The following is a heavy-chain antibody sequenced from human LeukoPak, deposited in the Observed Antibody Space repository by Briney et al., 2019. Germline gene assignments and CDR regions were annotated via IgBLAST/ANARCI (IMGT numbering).Heavy chain of an antibody. Sequence: SETLSLTCTVSGGSISSYYWSWIRQPPGKGLEWIGYIYYSGSTNYNPSLKSRVTISVDTSKTQFSLKLSSVTAADTAVYYCARGQDYVWGSYRSYYYYGMDVWGQGTTVTVSS. J-gene: IGHJ6*02. D-gene: IGHD3-16*02. CDR2: IYYSGST. CDR3: ARGQDYVWGSYRSYYYYGMDV. V-gene: IGHV4-59*01. CDR1: GGSISSYY.